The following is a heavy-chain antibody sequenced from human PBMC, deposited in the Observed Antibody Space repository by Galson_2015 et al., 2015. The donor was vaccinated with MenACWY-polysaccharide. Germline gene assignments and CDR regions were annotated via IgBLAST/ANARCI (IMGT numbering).Heavy chain of an antibody. CDR1: GSIFSGLH. D-gene: IGHD2-21*01. Sequence: SLRLSCAGSGSIFSGLHLNWIRQVPGRGLQWISYIGSGGNIWNAESVKGRFTISRDNAKNSLYLQMNSLRDEDTAVYYCVSDRDWAFPNWGQGTMVTVSS. V-gene: IGHV3-48*03. J-gene: IGHJ3*01. CDR2: IGSGGNI. CDR3: VSDRDWAFPN.